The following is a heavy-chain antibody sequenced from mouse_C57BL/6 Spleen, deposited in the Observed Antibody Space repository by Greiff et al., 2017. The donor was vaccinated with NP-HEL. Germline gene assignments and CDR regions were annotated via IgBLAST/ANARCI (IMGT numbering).Heavy chain of an antibody. V-gene: IGHV10-1*01. J-gene: IGHJ4*01. Sequence: VAAGGGLVQPKGSLKLSCAASGFSFNTYAMNWVRQAPGKGLEWVARIRSKSNNYATYYADSVKDRFTISRDDSESMLYLQMNNLKTEDTAMYYCVRQARDYAMDYWGQGTSVTVSS. CDR3: VRQARDYAMDY. CDR1: GFSFNTYA. CDR2: IRSKSNNYAT.